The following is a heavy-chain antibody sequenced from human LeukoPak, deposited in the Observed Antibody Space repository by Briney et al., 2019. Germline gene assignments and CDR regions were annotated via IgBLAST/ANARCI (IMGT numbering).Heavy chain of an antibody. D-gene: IGHD3-22*01. CDR1: GYTFTSYD. J-gene: IGHJ5*02. V-gene: IGHV1-8*01. Sequence: ASVKVSCKASGYTFTSYDINWVRQATGQGLEWMGWMNPNSGNTGYAQKFQGRVTMTRNTSIRTAYMELSSLRSEDTAVYYCARRRMIVPGSWFDPWGQGTLVTVSS. CDR3: ARRRMIVPGSWFDP. CDR2: MNPNSGNT.